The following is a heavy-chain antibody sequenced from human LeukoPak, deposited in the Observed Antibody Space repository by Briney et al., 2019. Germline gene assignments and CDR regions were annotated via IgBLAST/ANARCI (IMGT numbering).Heavy chain of an antibody. CDR1: SGSFSGYY. J-gene: IGHJ5*02. V-gene: IGHV4-34*01. CDR2: INHSGST. Sequence: SETLSLTCAVYSGSFSGYYWSWIRQPPGEGLEWIGEINHSGSTNYNPSLKSRVTISVDTSKNQFSLKLSSVTAADTAVYYCARGGDIVVVPAAERRYNWFDPWGQGTLVTVSS. CDR3: ARGGDIVVVPAAERRYNWFDP. D-gene: IGHD2-2*01.